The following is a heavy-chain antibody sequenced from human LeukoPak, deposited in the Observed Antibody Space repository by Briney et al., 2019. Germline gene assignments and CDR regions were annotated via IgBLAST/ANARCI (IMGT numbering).Heavy chain of an antibody. CDR1: GYTFTGYY. Sequence: ASVKVSCKASGYTFTGYYMHWVRQAPGQGLEWMGWINPNSGGTNYAQKFQGRVTMTRDTSISTAYMELSRLRSDDTAVYYCARVVAAAGTEYYYHGMDVWGQGTTVTVSS. J-gene: IGHJ6*02. V-gene: IGHV1-2*02. CDR3: ARVVAAAGTEYYYHGMDV. D-gene: IGHD6-13*01. CDR2: INPNSGGT.